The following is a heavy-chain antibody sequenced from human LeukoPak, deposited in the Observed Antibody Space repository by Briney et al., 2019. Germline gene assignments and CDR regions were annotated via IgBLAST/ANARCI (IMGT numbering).Heavy chain of an antibody. J-gene: IGHJ4*02. D-gene: IGHD3-10*01. CDR2: IRYDGSNK. Sequence: GGSLRLSCAASGFTFSSYGMHWVRQAPGKGLEWVAFIRYDGSNKYYADSVKGRFTISRDNSKNTLYLQMNSLRAEDTAVYYCARDQTHRGVIITYDYWGQGTLVTVSS. CDR3: ARDQTHRGVIITYDY. CDR1: GFTFSSYG. V-gene: IGHV3-30*02.